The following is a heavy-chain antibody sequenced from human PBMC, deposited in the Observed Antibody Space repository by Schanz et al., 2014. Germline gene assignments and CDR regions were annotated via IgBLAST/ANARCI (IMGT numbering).Heavy chain of an antibody. V-gene: IGHV3-48*01. J-gene: IGHJ3*02. CDR1: GFTFSTFA. D-gene: IGHD3-10*01. Sequence: EVQLVESGGDLVQPGGSLRLSCSASGFTFSTFAMHWVRQAPGKGLEWISYITYNGGTIYYADSVKGRFTISRDNAKNSLYLEMNSLRAEDTALYYCAKGRFGELSAFDIWGQGTMVTVSS. CDR2: ITYNGGTI. CDR3: AKGRFGELSAFDI.